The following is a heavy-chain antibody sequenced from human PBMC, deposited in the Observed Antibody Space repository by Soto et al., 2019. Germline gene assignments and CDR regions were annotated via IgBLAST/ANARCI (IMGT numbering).Heavy chain of an antibody. D-gene: IGHD1-1*01. CDR2: ISGSGGST. J-gene: IGHJ6*03. CDR3: AKDSASSGQPSYYYMDV. CDR1: GFTFSSYA. Sequence: EVQLLESGGGLVQPGGSLRLSCAASGFTFSSYAMSWVRQAPGKGLEWVSAISGSGGSTYYADSVKGRFTISRDNSKNTLYLQMNSVRAEDTAVYYCAKDSASSGQPSYYYMDVWGKGTTVTVSS. V-gene: IGHV3-23*01.